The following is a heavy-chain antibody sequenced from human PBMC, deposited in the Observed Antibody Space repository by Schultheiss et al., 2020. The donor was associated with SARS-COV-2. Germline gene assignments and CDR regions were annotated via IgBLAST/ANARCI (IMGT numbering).Heavy chain of an antibody. CDR3: ARDYGDYVDDAFDI. D-gene: IGHD4-17*01. Sequence: GGSLRLSCAASGFTFSSYDMHWVRQAPGKGLEWVAVISYDGSNKYYADSVKGRFTISRDNSKNTLYLQMNSLRAEDTAVYYCARDYGDYVDDAFDIWGQGTMVTVSS. J-gene: IGHJ3*02. CDR2: ISYDGSNK. V-gene: IGHV3-30*03. CDR1: GFTFSSYD.